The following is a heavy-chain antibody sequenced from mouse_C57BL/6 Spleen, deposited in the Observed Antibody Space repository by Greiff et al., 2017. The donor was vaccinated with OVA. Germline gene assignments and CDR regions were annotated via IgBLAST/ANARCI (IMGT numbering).Heavy chain of an antibody. CDR1: GFTFSSYT. Sequence: EVQVVESGGGLVKPGGSLKLSCAASGFTFSSYTMSWVRQTPEKRLEWVATISGGGGNTYYPDSVKGRFTISRDHAKNTLYLQMRSLRSEDTALYYCARYSSGYPAWFAYWGQGTLVTVSA. CDR2: ISGGGGNT. D-gene: IGHD3-2*02. CDR3: ARYSSGYPAWFAY. V-gene: IGHV5-9*01. J-gene: IGHJ3*01.